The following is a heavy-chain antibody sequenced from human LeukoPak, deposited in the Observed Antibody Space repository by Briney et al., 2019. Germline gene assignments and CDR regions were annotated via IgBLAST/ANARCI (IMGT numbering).Heavy chain of an antibody. D-gene: IGHD3-10*01. Sequence: SGPTLVNPTQTLTLTCTFSGFSLRTTGVGVGWIRQPPGKALEWLALIYWNDDKRYSPSLKSRLTITKDTPKNQVVLTMTNMDPVDTATYYCAQRALWFGEYLFDYWGQGTLVTVSS. CDR1: GFSLRTTGVG. V-gene: IGHV2-5*01. CDR2: IYWNDDK. J-gene: IGHJ4*02. CDR3: AQRALWFGEYLFDY.